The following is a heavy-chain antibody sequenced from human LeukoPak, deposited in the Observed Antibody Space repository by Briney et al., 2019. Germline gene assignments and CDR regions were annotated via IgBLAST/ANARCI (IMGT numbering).Heavy chain of an antibody. D-gene: IGHD2-2*03. J-gene: IGHJ4*02. Sequence: PGGSLRLSCAASGFTFSSYAMSWVRQAPGKGLEWVSAISGSGGSTYYADSVKGRFTISRDNSKNTLYLKMNSLRAEDTAVYYCAKDHGYCSSTSCYADFDYWGQGTLVTVSS. CDR1: GFTFSSYA. V-gene: IGHV3-23*01. CDR3: AKDHGYCSSTSCYADFDY. CDR2: ISGSGGST.